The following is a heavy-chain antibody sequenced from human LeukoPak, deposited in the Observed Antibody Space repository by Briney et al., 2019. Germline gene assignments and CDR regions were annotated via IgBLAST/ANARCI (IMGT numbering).Heavy chain of an antibody. J-gene: IGHJ6*04. D-gene: IGHD3-10*02. CDR2: ISSSSSTI. CDR3: AELGITMIGGV. Sequence: PGGSLRLSCTASVFTFSSYAMNWVREAPGKGVEWFSYISSSSSTIYYADSVKGRFTISRDNAKNSLYLQMNSLRAEDTAVYYCAELGITMIGGVWGKGTTVTISS. CDR1: VFTFSSYA. V-gene: IGHV3-48*04.